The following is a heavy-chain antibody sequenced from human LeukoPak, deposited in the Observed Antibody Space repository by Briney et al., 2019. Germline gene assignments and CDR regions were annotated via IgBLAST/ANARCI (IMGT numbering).Heavy chain of an antibody. Sequence: GGSLRLSCAASGFTFSSYGMHWVRQAPDKGLEWVAFIRYDGSNKYYADSVKGRFTISRDNSKYTLYLQMNSLRAEDTAVYYCAKDQGYYYGSGSFDYWGQGTLVTVSS. D-gene: IGHD3-10*01. J-gene: IGHJ4*02. CDR2: IRYDGSNK. V-gene: IGHV3-30*02. CDR1: GFTFSSYG. CDR3: AKDQGYYYGSGSFDY.